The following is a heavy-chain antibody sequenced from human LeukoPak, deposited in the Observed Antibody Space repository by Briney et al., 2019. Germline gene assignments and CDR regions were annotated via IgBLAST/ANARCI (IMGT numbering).Heavy chain of an antibody. Sequence: PGGSLRLSCADSTFTFSRYWMSWVRQAPGKGLEWVANIKLDGGETYYVDSVKGRFTISRDNAKNSLYLQMNSLRAEDTAVYYCVRDGHSANLDLDYWGQGTLVTVSS. D-gene: IGHD5-12*01. CDR1: TFTFSRYW. J-gene: IGHJ4*02. CDR2: IKLDGGET. CDR3: VRDGHSANLDLDY. V-gene: IGHV3-7*01.